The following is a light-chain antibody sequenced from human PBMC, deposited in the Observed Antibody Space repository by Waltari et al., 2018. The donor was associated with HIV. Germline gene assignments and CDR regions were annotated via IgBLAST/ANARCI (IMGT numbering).Light chain of an antibody. CDR3: QQYYSTPLT. V-gene: IGKV4-1*01. J-gene: IGKJ4*01. Sequence: DIVMTQSPDSLAVSLGERATINCKSSQSVLYSSNNKNYLAWYQQKPGQPPKLLIYWASTREFGVPDRFGGSGSGTDFTLTISSLQAEDVALYYCQQYYSTPLTFGGGTKVEIK. CDR1: QSVLYSSNNKNY. CDR2: WAS.